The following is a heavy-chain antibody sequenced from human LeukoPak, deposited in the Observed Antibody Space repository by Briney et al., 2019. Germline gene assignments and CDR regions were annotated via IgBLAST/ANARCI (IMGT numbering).Heavy chain of an antibody. CDR1: GFTFGDYA. V-gene: IGHV3-49*03. CDR2: IRSKAYGGTT. Sequence: GGSLRLSCTASGFTFGDYAMSWFRQAPGKGLEWVGFIRSKAYGGTTEYAASVKGRFTISRDDSKSIAYLQMNSLKTEDTAVYYCTRGVGDYSNYLSFGESDYFDYWGQGTLVTVSS. J-gene: IGHJ4*02. D-gene: IGHD4-11*01. CDR3: TRGVGDYSNYLSFGESDYFDY.